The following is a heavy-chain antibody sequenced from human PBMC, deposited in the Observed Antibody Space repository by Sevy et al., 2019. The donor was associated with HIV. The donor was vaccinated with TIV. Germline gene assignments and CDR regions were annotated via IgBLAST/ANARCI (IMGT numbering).Heavy chain of an antibody. Sequence: SETLSLTCAVSGYSISSGYYWGWIRQPPGKGLEGIGSIYHSGSTYYNPSLKSRVTISVDTSKNQFSLKLSSVTAADTAVYYCARATIFVFDPWGQGTMVTVSS. J-gene: IGHJ5*02. CDR2: IYHSGST. CDR1: GYSISSGYY. D-gene: IGHD3-3*01. CDR3: ARATIFVFDP. V-gene: IGHV4-38-2*01.